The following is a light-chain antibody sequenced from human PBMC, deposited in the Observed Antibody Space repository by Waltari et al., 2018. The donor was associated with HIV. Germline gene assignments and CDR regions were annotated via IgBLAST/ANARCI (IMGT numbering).Light chain of an antibody. V-gene: IGLV3-1*01. J-gene: IGLJ2*01. CDR2: QDS. CDR1: KLGDKY. Sequence: SYELTQPPSVSVSPGQTASITCSGDKLGDKYACWYQQKPQQYPVLFIYQDSKRPSVIPERFSGSNSGNTATLTISGTHAMDEADYYCQAWDSSTAWVFGGGTKLTVL. CDR3: QAWDSSTAWV.